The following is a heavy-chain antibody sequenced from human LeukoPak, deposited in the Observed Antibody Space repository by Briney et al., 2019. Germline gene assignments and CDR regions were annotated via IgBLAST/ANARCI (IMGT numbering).Heavy chain of an antibody. D-gene: IGHD3-22*01. J-gene: IGHJ4*02. CDR2: IHHSGST. Sequence: SETLSLTCAVYRGSFSGYYWSWIRQPPGKGLEWIGEIHHSGSTNYNPSLKGRVTISVDTSKNQFSLELSSVTAADTAVYYCAREGDSSVYYDYWGQGTLVTVSS. CDR3: AREGDSSVYYDY. CDR1: RGSFSGYY. V-gene: IGHV4-34*01.